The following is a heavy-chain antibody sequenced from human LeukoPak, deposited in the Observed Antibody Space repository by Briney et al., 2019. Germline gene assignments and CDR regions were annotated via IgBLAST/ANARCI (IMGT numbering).Heavy chain of an antibody. CDR2: LYYHGNT. Sequence: PSETLSLTCTVSGESINSNNYYWGWIRQPPGKGLEWIGSLYYHGNTYYNPSLNSRVTISVDTSKNQLSLKLSSVTATDTALYFWARMDGAGSGILPPDYWGQGTLVTVSS. V-gene: IGHV4-39*01. CDR3: ARMDGAGSGILPPDY. J-gene: IGHJ4*02. D-gene: IGHD3-10*01. CDR1: GESINSNNYY.